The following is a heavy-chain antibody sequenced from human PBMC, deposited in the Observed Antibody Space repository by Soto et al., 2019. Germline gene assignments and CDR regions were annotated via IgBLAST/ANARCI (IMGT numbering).Heavy chain of an antibody. CDR3: ASRYSGYDGFDY. CDR2: IYYTGST. Sequence: PSETLSLTCSVSGGSITSGGYYWTWIRQHPEKGLEWIGYIYYTGSTNYNPSLKSRVTISVDTSKNQFSLKLSSVTAADTAVYYCASRYSGYDGFDYWGQGTLVTVSS. J-gene: IGHJ4*02. V-gene: IGHV4-31*03. D-gene: IGHD5-12*01. CDR1: GGSITSGGYY.